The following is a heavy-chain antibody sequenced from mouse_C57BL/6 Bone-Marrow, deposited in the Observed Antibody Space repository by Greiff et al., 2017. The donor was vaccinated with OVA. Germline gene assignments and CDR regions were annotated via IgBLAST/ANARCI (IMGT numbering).Heavy chain of an antibody. CDR2: IYPRDGSH. V-gene: IGHV1-85*01. J-gene: IGHJ2*01. CDR1: GYTFTRYD. CDR3: ARATVVPYYFDY. D-gene: IGHD1-1*01. Sequence: VQLQESGPELVKPGASVTLSCKASGYTFTRYDINWGKQRTGQGLEGMGGIYPRDGSHTYNEKFKGKATVTVDTSSITADMELHCLTSEDSAVYFCARATVVPYYFDYWGQGTTLTVSS.